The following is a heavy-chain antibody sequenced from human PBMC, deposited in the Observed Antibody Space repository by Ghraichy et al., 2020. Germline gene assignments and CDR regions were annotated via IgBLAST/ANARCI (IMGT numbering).Heavy chain of an antibody. J-gene: IGHJ3*02. CDR2: IYYSGST. V-gene: IGHV4-59*01. D-gene: IGHD6-19*01. CDR1: GGSISSYY. CDR3: ARASIAVAFDI. Sequence: SQTLSLTCTVSGGSISSYYWSWIRQPPGKGLEWIGYIYYSGSTNYNPSLKSRVTISVDTSKNQFSLKLSSVTAADTAMYYCARASIAVAFDIWGQGTMVTVSS.